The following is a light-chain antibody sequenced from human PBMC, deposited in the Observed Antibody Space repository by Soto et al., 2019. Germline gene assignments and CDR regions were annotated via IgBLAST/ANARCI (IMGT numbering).Light chain of an antibody. J-gene: IGKJ5*01. CDR3: QQRSNWPIT. V-gene: IGKV3-11*01. CDR1: QSFSRH. CDR2: DAS. Sequence: EIVLTQSPATLALPPRERATLSCKATQSFSRHLAWYQQKPGQAPSLPIYDASNRATCIPARFRGGGSGTHLTLTISSVEYEGSAVYYCQQRSNWPITFGQGTPLEIK.